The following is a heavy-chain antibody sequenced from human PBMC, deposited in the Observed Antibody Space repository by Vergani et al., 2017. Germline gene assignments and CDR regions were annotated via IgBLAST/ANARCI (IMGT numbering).Heavy chain of an antibody. V-gene: IGHV1-18*01. J-gene: IGHJ6*02. Sequence: QSQLVQSGDEVKKPGASVKVSRKTSGYSFINYGISWARQAPGQGLEWLGWVSPYNGNTNYGQKSQGRVTMTTETSTRRAYMQLRGLTFYDTAVYYCAREGFYDNIGGTDRPASYYGMGVWGQGTKVTVAS. CDR2: VSPYNGNT. CDR3: AREGFYDNIGGTDRPASYYGMGV. D-gene: IGHD2/OR15-2a*01. CDR1: GYSFINYG.